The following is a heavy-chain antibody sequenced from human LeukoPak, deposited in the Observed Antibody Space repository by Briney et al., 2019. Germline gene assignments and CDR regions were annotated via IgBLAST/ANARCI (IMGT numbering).Heavy chain of an antibody. V-gene: IGHV3-48*01. CDR3: AREWLGYDFNYYYYMDV. D-gene: IGHD5-12*01. J-gene: IGHJ6*03. CDR1: GFTFSSYS. CDR2: ISGSSSTI. Sequence: GGSLRLSCAASGFTFSSYSMNWVRQAPGKGLEWVSYISGSSSTIYYADSVEGRFTISRDNAKNSLYLQMNSLRAEDTAVYYCAREWLGYDFNYYYYMDVWGKGTTVTVSS.